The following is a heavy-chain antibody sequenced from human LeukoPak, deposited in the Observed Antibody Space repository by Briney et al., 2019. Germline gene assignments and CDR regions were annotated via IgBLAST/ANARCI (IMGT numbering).Heavy chain of an antibody. V-gene: IGHV4-59*01. CDR2: IYYSGST. Sequence: KPSETLSLTCTVSGGSISSYYWSWIRQPPGKGLEWIGYIYYSGSTNYNPSLRSRVTISLDTSKNQFSLKLSSVTAADTAVYYCARGRAVKGQQWLVRDRAFDIWGQGTMVTVSS. D-gene: IGHD6-19*01. CDR3: ARGRAVKGQQWLVRDRAFDI. J-gene: IGHJ3*02. CDR1: GGSISSYY.